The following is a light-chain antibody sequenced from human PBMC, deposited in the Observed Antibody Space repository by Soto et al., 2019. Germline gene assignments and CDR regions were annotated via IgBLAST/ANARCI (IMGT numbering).Light chain of an antibody. J-gene: IGKJ1*01. V-gene: IGKV1-39*01. CDR3: QQSYSVLGT. CDR1: QTINMY. Sequence: DIQMTQSPSSLSASVGDRVTITCRASQTINMYLNWYQQKPGKAPKLLIFATSSLQSGVPSRFSGSGSGTDFTLTITSLQPEDFATYYGQQSYSVLGTFGQGTQGEI. CDR2: ATS.